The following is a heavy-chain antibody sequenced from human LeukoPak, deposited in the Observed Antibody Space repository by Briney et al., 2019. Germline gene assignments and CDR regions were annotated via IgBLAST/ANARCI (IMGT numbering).Heavy chain of an antibody. J-gene: IGHJ4*02. D-gene: IGHD5-18*01. CDR2: ISDYNGIT. CDR1: GYTFADYG. CDR3: ARYSYGLYYFDH. V-gene: IGHV1-18*01. Sequence: ASVKVSCKASGYTFADYGLSWVRQAPGQGLEWLGWISDYNGITNYADKFQGRVTMTTDTSTSTAYMELRSLRSDDTAVYYCARYSYGLYYFDHWGQGTLVTVSS.